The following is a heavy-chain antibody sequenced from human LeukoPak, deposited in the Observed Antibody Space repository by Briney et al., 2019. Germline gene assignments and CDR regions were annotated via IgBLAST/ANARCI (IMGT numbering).Heavy chain of an antibody. CDR1: GFTFSSYG. V-gene: IGHV3-30*03. Sequence: GGSLRLSCAASGFTFSSYGMHWVRQAPGKGLEWVAVVSYDGSNKYYADSAKGRFTISRDNSKNTLYLQVNSLRTEDTAVYYCASAYGDYVSAKFDYWGQGTLVTVSS. J-gene: IGHJ4*02. CDR3: ASAYGDYVSAKFDY. CDR2: VSYDGSNK. D-gene: IGHD4-17*01.